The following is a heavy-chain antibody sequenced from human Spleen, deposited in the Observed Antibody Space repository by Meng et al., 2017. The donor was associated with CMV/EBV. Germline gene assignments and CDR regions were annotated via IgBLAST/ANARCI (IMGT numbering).Heavy chain of an antibody. CDR1: GGTFSSYA. Sequence: VGSGAEVKKPGSPVKVSRKASGGTFSSYAISWVRQAPGQGLEWMGIINPSGGSTSYAQKFQGRVTMTRDTSTSTVYMELSSLRSEDTAVYYCAREGLRFGSSWPAFQHWGQGTLVTVSS. D-gene: IGHD6-13*01. J-gene: IGHJ1*01. CDR2: INPSGGST. V-gene: IGHV1-46*01. CDR3: AREGLRFGSSWPAFQH.